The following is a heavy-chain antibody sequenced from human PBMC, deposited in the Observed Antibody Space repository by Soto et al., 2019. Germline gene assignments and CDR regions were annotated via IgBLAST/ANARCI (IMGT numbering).Heavy chain of an antibody. CDR1: GASISSYY. CDR3: ARSPAYYYGGSGYFDY. V-gene: IGHV4-59*01. CDR2: IYYGGST. J-gene: IGHJ4*02. Sequence: QVQLQESGPGLVKPPETLSLTCTVPGASISSYYWNWIRQTPGKGLEWIGYIYYGGSTNYNPSLKSRVTISIATSNNPFSRRLSSVAAADTAVNYCARSPAYYYGGSGYFDYWGQGTLGTVSS. D-gene: IGHD3-22*01.